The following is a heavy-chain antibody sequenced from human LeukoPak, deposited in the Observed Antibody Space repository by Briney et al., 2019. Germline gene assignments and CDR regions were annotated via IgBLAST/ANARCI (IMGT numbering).Heavy chain of an antibody. Sequence: SETLSLTCTVSGGSISSGSYYWSWIRQPAGKGLEWIGRIYTSGSTNYNPSLKSRVTISVDTSKNQFSLKLSSVTAADTAVYYCARGRLDSSGYTFDYWSQGTLVTVSS. D-gene: IGHD3-22*01. V-gene: IGHV4-61*02. J-gene: IGHJ4*02. CDR1: GGSISSGSYY. CDR2: IYTSGST. CDR3: ARGRLDSSGYTFDY.